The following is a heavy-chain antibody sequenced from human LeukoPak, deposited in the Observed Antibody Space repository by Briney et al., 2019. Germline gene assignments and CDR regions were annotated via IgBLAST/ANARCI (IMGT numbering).Heavy chain of an antibody. CDR1: GGSISSSSYY. CDR3: ARVNDFWSGYTNFDY. Sequence: PSETLSLTCTVSGGSISSSSYYWGWIRQPPGKGLEWIGSIYHSGSSYYNPSLKSRVTISVDTSKNQFSLKLSSVTAADTAVYYCARVNDFWSGYTNFDYWGQGTLVTVSS. D-gene: IGHD3-3*01. J-gene: IGHJ4*02. CDR2: IYHSGSS. V-gene: IGHV4-39*07.